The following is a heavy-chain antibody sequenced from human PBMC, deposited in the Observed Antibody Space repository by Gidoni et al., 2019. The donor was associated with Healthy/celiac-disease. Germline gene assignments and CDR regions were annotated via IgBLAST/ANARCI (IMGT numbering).Heavy chain of an antibody. J-gene: IGHJ4*02. CDR1: GFTFSSYA. D-gene: IGHD3-22*01. V-gene: IGHV3-23*01. CDR2: ISGSGGST. CDR3: AKGYYYDSSGYYPLFDY. Sequence: EVQLLESGGGSVQPGGSLRLSCAASGFTFSSYAMSWVRQAPGKGLEWVSAISGSGGSTYYADSVKGRFTISRDNSKNTLYLQMNSLRAEDTAVYYCAKGYYYDSSGYYPLFDYWGQGTLVTVSS.